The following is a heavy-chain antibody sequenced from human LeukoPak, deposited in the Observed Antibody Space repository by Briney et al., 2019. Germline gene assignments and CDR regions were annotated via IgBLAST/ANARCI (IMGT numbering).Heavy chain of an antibody. CDR3: ARGLTTGTTILWFDS. Sequence: GASVKVSCKASGGTFSSFAFSWVRQAPGRGLEWMGGIIPLSGTANYAQRFQGRVTITTDESTTTAYMDLTSLRSEDTAVYYCARGLTTGTTILWFDSWGQGTLVTVSS. J-gene: IGHJ5*01. CDR2: IIPLSGTA. D-gene: IGHD1-1*01. CDR1: GGTFSSFA. V-gene: IGHV1-69*05.